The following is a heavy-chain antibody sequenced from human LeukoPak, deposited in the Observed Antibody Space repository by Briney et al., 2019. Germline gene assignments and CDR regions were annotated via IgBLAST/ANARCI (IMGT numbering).Heavy chain of an antibody. V-gene: IGHV1-46*01. J-gene: IGHJ4*02. CDR3: ARGDGGWARFDY. CDR1: GYTFTSYY. CDR2: INPSGGST. Sequence: ASVKVSCKASGYTFTSYYTHWVRQAPGQGLEWMGIINPSGGSTSYAQKFQGRVTMTRDMSTSTVYMELSSLRSEDTAVYYCARGDGGWARFDYWGQGTLVTVSS. D-gene: IGHD3-16*01.